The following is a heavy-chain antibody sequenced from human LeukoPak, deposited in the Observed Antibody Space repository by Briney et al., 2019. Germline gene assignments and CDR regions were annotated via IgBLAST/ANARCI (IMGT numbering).Heavy chain of an antibody. CDR2: ISESGAST. Sequence: PGGSLRLSCAASGFTFSAYPMHWVRQAPGKGLESVSAISESGASTYYANSVRGRFTISRDNSRNTVDLQMGGLRAEDMAIYYCARETKGDYDYWGQGTLVTVSS. J-gene: IGHJ4*02. D-gene: IGHD2-21*01. V-gene: IGHV3-64*01. CDR1: GFTFSAYP. CDR3: ARETKGDYDY.